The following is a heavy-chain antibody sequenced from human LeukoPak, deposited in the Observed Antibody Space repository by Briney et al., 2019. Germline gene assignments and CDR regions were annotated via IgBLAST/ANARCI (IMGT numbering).Heavy chain of an antibody. Sequence: GGSLRLSCAASGFTFSSYAISWVRQAPGKGLEWVSVIYSGGSTYYADSVKGRFTISRDNSKNTLYLQMNSLRAEDTAVYYCARDEQFFDYWGQGTLVTVSS. V-gene: IGHV3-53*01. CDR2: IYSGGST. J-gene: IGHJ4*02. CDR3: ARDEQFFDY. CDR1: GFTFSSYA. D-gene: IGHD6-19*01.